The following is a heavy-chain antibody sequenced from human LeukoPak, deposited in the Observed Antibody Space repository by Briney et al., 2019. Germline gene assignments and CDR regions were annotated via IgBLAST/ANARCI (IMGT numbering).Heavy chain of an antibody. D-gene: IGHD1-14*01. CDR3: ARGSEHLDNWFDP. CDR1: GFIFSNYG. CDR2: ISGSSSLI. V-gene: IGHV3-48*02. J-gene: IGHJ5*02. Sequence: GGSLRLSCAAPGFIFSNYGMNWVRQAPGKGLERISYISGSSSLIHQADSVKGRFTISRDNAKNLVSLQMSSLRDEDTAVYYCARGSEHLDNWFDPWGQRTLVTVSS.